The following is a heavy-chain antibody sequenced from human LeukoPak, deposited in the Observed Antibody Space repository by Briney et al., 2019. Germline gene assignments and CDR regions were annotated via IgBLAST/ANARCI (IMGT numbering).Heavy chain of an antibody. Sequence: SETLSLTCTVSGGSISSYYWSWIRQPPGKGLEWIGYIYYSGSTNYNPSLKSRVTISVDTSKNQFSLKLSSVTAADTAVYYCARGRGGRPFDYWGQGTLVTVSS. V-gene: IGHV4-59*12. J-gene: IGHJ4*02. D-gene: IGHD3-16*01. CDR1: GGSISSYY. CDR2: IYYSGST. CDR3: ARGRGGRPFDY.